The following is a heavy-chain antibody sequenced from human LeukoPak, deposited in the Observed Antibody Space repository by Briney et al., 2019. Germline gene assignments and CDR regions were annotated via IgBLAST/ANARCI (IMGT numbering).Heavy chain of an antibody. V-gene: IGHV4-34*01. Sequence: SETLSLTCAVYGGSFSGYYWSWIRQPPGKGLEWIGEINHSGSTNYNPSLKSRVTISVDTSKNQFSLKLSSVTAADTAVYYCARALGFYDYWGQGTLVTVSS. CDR3: ARALGFYDY. J-gene: IGHJ4*02. D-gene: IGHD2/OR15-2a*01. CDR2: INHSGST. CDR1: GGSFSGYY.